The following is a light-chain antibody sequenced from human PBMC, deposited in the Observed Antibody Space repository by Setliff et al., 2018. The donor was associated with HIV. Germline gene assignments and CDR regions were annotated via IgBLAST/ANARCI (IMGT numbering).Light chain of an antibody. V-gene: IGLV2-14*03. Sequence: QSALTQPASVSGSPGQSITISCTGTISDIGSYNFVSWYQQHPGKAPKLIISDVTKRPSGVSDRFSGSKSGHTASLTISGLQAEDEADYYCSSYTTSSTYVFGIGTRSPS. CDR1: ISDIGSYNF. J-gene: IGLJ1*01. CDR3: SSYTTSSTYV. CDR2: DVT.